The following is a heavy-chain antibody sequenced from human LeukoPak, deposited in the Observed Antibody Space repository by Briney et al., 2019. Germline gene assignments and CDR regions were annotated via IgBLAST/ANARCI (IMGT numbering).Heavy chain of an antibody. CDR3: ARGGYSGTYYFDY. J-gene: IGHJ4*02. CDR2: ITASSGSI. D-gene: IGHD1-26*01. CDR1: GFTFNTYP. Sequence: GGSLRLSCAASGFTFNTYPMYWVRQAPGKGLGWVSTITASSGSIFYADSVKGRFTISRDNSKSTLYLQMNSLTVEDTAVYYCARGGYSGTYYFDYWAQGTLVTVSS. V-gene: IGHV3-23*01.